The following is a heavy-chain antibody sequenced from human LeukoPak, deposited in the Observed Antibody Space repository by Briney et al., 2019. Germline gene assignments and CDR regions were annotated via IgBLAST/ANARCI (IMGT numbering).Heavy chain of an antibody. V-gene: IGHV4-38-2*02. J-gene: IGHJ4*02. CDR2: IYYSGNT. CDR3: ARHDSSGWYNPFDY. CDR1: GYSISSGYY. Sequence: SETLSLTCTVSGYSISSGYYWGWIRQPPGEGLEWIGSIYYSGNTNYNPSLKSRVTISVDTSKNQFSLKLSSVTAADTAVYSCARHDSSGWYNPFDYWGQGTLVTVSS. D-gene: IGHD6-19*01.